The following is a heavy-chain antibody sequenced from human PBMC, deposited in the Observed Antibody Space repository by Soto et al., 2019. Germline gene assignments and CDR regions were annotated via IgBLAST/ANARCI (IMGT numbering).Heavy chain of an antibody. D-gene: IGHD3-3*01. CDR2: ISSSSSTT. J-gene: IGHJ5*02. V-gene: IGHV3-48*02. Sequence: EVQVVESGGGLVQPGGSLRLSCAASGFTFSSNSMNSVRQAPGKGLEWISYISSSSSTTYADSVKGRFTISRDNAKHSLYLQMNSLTDEDTAVYYCARVIWSGHLTSDLWGQGTLVTVSS. CDR1: GFTFSSNS. CDR3: ARVIWSGHLTSDL.